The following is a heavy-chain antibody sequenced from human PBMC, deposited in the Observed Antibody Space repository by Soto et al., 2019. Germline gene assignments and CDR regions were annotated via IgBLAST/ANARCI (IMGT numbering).Heavy chain of an antibody. D-gene: IGHD3-10*01. CDR3: ARGDSFYGSGGDLDY. V-gene: IGHV3-30-3*01. Sequence: QVQLVESGGGVVQPGRSLRLSCAASGFTFSSYAMHWVRQAPGKGLEWVAVISYDGSNKYYADSVKGRFTISRDNSKNTLYRQMNSLRAEDTAVYYCARGDSFYGSGGDLDYWGQGTLVTVSS. J-gene: IGHJ4*02. CDR1: GFTFSSYA. CDR2: ISYDGSNK.